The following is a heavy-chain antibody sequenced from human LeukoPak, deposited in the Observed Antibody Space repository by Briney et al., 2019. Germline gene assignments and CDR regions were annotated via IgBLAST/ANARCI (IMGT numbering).Heavy chain of an antibody. CDR1: GGSISSGDYY. V-gene: IGHV4-30-4*08. CDR2: IYYSGST. CDR3: ARDREYYDILTGYYKNPYFDY. D-gene: IGHD3-9*01. Sequence: PSETLSLTCTVSGGSISSGDYYWSWIRQPPGKGLEWIGYIYYSGSTYYNPSLKSRVTISVDTSKNQFSLKLSSVTAADTAVYYCARDREYYDILTGYYKNPYFDYWGQGTLVTVSS. J-gene: IGHJ4*02.